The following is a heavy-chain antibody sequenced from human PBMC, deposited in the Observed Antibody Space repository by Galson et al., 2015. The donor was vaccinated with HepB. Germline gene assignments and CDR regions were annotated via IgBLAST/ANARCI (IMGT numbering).Heavy chain of an antibody. D-gene: IGHD3-22*01. J-gene: IGHJ4*02. V-gene: IGHV3-30*04. CDR3: AREGAPTYYYDSSGYPNDY. CDR1: GFTFSSYA. CDR2: ISYDGSNK. Sequence: SLRLSCAASGFTFSSYAMHWVRQAPGKGLEWVAVISYDGSNKYYADSVKGRFTISRDNSKNTLYLQMNSLRAEDTAVYYCAREGAPTYYYDSSGYPNDYWGQGTLVTVSS.